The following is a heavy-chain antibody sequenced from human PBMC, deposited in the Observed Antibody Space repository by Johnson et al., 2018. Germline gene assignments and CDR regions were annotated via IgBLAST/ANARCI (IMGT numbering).Heavy chain of an antibody. CDR3: AACREVVVGGADAFDI. CDR2: IVVGSGNT. D-gene: IGHD2-15*01. CDR1: GFTFTSSA. J-gene: IGHJ3*02. V-gene: IGHV1-58*01. Sequence: QLVESGAEVKKPGTSVKVSCKASGFTFTSSAVQWVRQARGQRLEWIGWIVVGSGNTNYAQKFQERVTITRDMSTSTAYMELSSLSSEDTAVDYCAACREVVVGGADAFDIWSQGTMVTVSS.